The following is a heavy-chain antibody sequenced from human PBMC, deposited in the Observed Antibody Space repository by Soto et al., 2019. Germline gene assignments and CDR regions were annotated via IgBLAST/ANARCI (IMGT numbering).Heavy chain of an antibody. CDR2: ISAYNGNT. CDR3: ARDVIRYGDYEGVTYGMDV. J-gene: IGHJ6*02. CDR1: GYTFTSYG. D-gene: IGHD4-17*01. V-gene: IGHV1-18*01. Sequence: QVQLVQSGAEVKKPGASVKVSCKASGYTFTSYGISWVRQAPGQGLEWMGWISAYNGNTNYAQKLQGRVTMTTDTSTGTAYMERRSLRSDDTAVYYCARDVIRYGDYEGVTYGMDVWGQGTTVTVSS.